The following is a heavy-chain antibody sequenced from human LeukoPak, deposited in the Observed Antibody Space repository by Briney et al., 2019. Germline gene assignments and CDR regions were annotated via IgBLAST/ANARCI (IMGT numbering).Heavy chain of an antibody. CDR3: ARHGHHGDHDC. J-gene: IGHJ4*02. V-gene: IGHV4-39*01. Sequence: SETLSLTCTVSGGSISAISGGPYYWGWIRQPPGKGLEWIGSGRYSANTYNPSLRSRVTISIDTSKNQFSLRVSSVTAADTAVYYCARHGHHGDHDCWGQGILVTVSS. CDR1: GGSISAISGGPYY. CDR2: GRYSANT. D-gene: IGHD2-21*02.